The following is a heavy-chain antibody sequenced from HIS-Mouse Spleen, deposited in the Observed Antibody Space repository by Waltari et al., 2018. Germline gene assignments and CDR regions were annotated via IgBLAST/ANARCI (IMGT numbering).Heavy chain of an antibody. D-gene: IGHD1-26*01. CDR2: IKENGSEK. V-gene: IGHV3-7*01. Sequence: EVQLVESGGGLVQPGGSLRLSCAASGFTLSSYWMSWVRQAPGKGLEGVANIKENGSEKYYVDSVKGRFTNSGDNAKSSLYLQMNSLRAEDTAVYYCASPKASPFDYWGQGTLVTVSS. CDR1: GFTLSSYW. CDR3: ASPKASPFDY. J-gene: IGHJ4*02.